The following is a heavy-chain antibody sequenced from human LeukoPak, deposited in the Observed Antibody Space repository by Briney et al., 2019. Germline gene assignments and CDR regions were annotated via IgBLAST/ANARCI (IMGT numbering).Heavy chain of an antibody. D-gene: IGHD4-17*01. CDR1: GFTFSSNA. CDR2: ISGRGDST. CDR3: ARDPRDYGDYVRYFDL. V-gene: IGHV3-23*01. Sequence: GGSLRLSYAASGFTFSSNAMAWVRQAPGKGLEWVSGISGRGDSTYYAESVKGRFTISRDNSKNTLYLQMNSLRAEDTAVYYCARDPRDYGDYVRYFDLWGRGTLVTVSS. J-gene: IGHJ2*01.